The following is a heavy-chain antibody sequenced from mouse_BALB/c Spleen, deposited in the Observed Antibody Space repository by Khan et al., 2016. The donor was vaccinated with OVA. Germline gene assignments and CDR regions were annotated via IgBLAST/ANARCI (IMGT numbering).Heavy chain of an antibody. CDR2: IYPFNDDT. V-gene: IGHV1S136*01. D-gene: IGHD1-1*01. J-gene: IGHJ3*01. Sequence: VQLKQSGSELVKPGASVKMSCKASGYTFTSYVMHWVKQKPGLGLEWIGYIYPFNDDTKYNEKFKGKATLTSDKSSSTAYMELSSLTSEDSAVYYCAPVGNYYVSFAYWGQGTLVTVSA. CDR3: APVGNYYVSFAY. CDR1: GYTFTSYV.